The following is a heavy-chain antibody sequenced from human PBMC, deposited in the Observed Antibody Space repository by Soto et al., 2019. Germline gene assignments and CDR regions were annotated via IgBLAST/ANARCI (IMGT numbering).Heavy chain of an antibody. J-gene: IGHJ5*02. Sequence: ASVKVSCKASGYTFTSYYMHWVRQAPGQGLEWMGIINPSGGSTSYAQKFQGRVTMTRDTSTSTVYMELSSLGSEDTAVYYCARDRGYYYDSSGSQPNWFDHWGQGTLVTVSS. CDR3: ARDRGYYYDSSGSQPNWFDH. D-gene: IGHD3-22*01. CDR1: GYTFTSYY. V-gene: IGHV1-46*01. CDR2: INPSGGST.